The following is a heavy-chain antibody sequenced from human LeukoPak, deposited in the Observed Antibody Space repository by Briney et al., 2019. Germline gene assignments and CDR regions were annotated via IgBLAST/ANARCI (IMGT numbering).Heavy chain of an antibody. V-gene: IGHV3-23*01. CDR2: ISGSGDTT. CDR3: AKADTPLPLRGPYFDY. D-gene: IGHD3-16*01. Sequence: GGSLRLSCAASGFSFHNFGMSWVRQAPGKGLEWVSTISGSGDTTYYADSVKGRFTISKDNSKKTLYLQLNSLRVEDTAVYFCAKADTPLPLRGPYFDYWGQGTLVTVSS. J-gene: IGHJ4*02. CDR1: GFSFHNFG.